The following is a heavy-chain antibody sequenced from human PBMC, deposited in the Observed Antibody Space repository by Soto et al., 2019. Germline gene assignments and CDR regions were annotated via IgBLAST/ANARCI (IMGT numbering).Heavy chain of an antibody. CDR1: NETLTXYG. J-gene: IGHJ6*02. CDR3: ARDSSSSGYYYGMDV. V-gene: IGHV1-18*01. D-gene: IGHD6-6*01. CDR2: VSGYSGHS. Sequence: QVHLVQSGAEVKKPGASXKVSCKASNETLTXYGXXXXXXAXGQGLEWMGWVSGYSGHSSSAQEFQDRVIMTTDTSTNTAYMELRSLTSDDSAVYFCARDSSSSGYYYGMDVWGQGTTVTVSS.